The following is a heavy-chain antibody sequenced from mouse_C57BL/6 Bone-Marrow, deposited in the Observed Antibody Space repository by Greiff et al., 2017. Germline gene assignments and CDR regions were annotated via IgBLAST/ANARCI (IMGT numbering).Heavy chain of an antibody. CDR2: INPSSGYT. CDR1: GYTFTSYT. Sequence: QVQLQQSGAELARPGASVKMSCKASGYTFTSYTMHWVKQRPGQGLEWIGYINPSSGYTKYNKKFKDKATLTADKSSSTAYMQLSSLTSEDSAVYCCARWDYGSSYNYAMDYWGQGTSVTVSS. J-gene: IGHJ4*01. V-gene: IGHV1-4*01. CDR3: ARWDYGSSYNYAMDY. D-gene: IGHD1-1*01.